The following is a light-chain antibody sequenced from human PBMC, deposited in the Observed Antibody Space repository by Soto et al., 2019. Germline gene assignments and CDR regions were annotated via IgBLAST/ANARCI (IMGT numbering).Light chain of an antibody. V-gene: IGLV2-14*01. CDR3: SSYTTTSTLVV. J-gene: IGLJ2*01. CDR1: SSDVGAYNF. Sequence: QSALTQPASVSGSPGQSITISCSGSSSDVGAYNFASWYQQHPGKAPKLIIFEVNNRPSGVSNRFSGSKSGNMASLTISGLQSEDEADYYCSSYTTTSTLVVFGGGTQLTVL. CDR2: EVN.